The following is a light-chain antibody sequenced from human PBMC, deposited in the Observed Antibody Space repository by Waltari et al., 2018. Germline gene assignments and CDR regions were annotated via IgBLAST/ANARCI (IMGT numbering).Light chain of an antibody. V-gene: IGKV3-15*01. CDR1: QSVGSN. Sequence: ETVMTQSPATLSVSPGERATLSCRASQSVGSNLAWYQQKAGQAPRLLIYGASTRATGIPARFSGSGCGTEFTITISSLQSEDFAVYYCQQYDDWPPLTFGGGTKVEIK. J-gene: IGKJ4*01. CDR3: QQYDDWPPLT. CDR2: GAS.